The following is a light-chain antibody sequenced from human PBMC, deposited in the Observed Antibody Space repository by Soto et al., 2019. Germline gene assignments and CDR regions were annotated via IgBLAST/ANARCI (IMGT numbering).Light chain of an antibody. V-gene: IGLV1-44*01. CDR3: AAWDESLNGFV. Sequence: QSVLTQPPSASGAPGQRVTISCFGSRSNVGENSVNWFQQLPGAAPKLLIASTNQRPSGVPDRFSGSKSGTSGSLAISGLQCGDEAEYFCAAWDESLNGFVFGPGTKLTVL. J-gene: IGLJ1*01. CDR1: RSNVGENS. CDR2: STN.